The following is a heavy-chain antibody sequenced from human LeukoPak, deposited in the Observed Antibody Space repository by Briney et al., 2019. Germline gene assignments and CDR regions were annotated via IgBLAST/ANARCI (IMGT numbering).Heavy chain of an antibody. CDR1: GGSISSGGYY. D-gene: IGHD3-3*01. V-gene: IGHV3-23*01. CDR3: AKTGAVLRFLEWLLAGHAFDI. CDR2: ISGSGGST. J-gene: IGHJ3*02. Sequence: LSLTCTVSGGSISSGGYYWSWVRQAPGKGLEWVSAISGSGGSTYYADSVKGRFTISRDNSKNTLYLQMNSLRAEDTAVYYCAKTGAVLRFLEWLLAGHAFDIWGQGTMVTVSS.